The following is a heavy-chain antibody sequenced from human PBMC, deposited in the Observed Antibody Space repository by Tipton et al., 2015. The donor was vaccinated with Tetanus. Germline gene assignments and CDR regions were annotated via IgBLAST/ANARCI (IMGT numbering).Heavy chain of an antibody. V-gene: IGHV3-74*01. Sequence: SLRLSCAASGFIFSGYWMGWVRQAPGKGLVWVSRLNGDGTSISYADSVKGRFTISRDNAKNSLYLQMISLRAEDTAVYSCARGMAEASNCGGDCYSDYWGQGTLVTVSS. D-gene: IGHD2-21*02. J-gene: IGHJ4*02. CDR2: LNGDGTSI. CDR1: GFIFSGYW. CDR3: ARGMAEASNCGGDCYSDY.